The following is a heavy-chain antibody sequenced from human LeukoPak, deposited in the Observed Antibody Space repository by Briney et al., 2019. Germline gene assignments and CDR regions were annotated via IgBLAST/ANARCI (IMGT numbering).Heavy chain of an antibody. CDR3: AKDLSWGYFSYSFDY. V-gene: IGHV3-23*01. Sequence: GGSLRLSCAASGFTFRGYAMSWVRQAPGKGLEWVSGISGSGGDTYYADSVKGRLTISRDNSKNTLYLQMSSLRAEDTAVYYCAKDLSWGYFSYSFDYWGQGTLVTVSS. CDR1: GFTFRGYA. D-gene: IGHD3-10*01. CDR2: ISGSGGDT. J-gene: IGHJ4*02.